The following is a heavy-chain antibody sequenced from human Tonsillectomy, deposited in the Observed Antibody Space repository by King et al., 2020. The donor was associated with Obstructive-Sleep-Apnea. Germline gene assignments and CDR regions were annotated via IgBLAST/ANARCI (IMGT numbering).Heavy chain of an antibody. V-gene: IGHV4-34*01. Sequence: VQLQQWGAGLLKPSETLSLTCAVYGGSFSGYYWGWIRQPLGKGLEWIGEINHSGSTNYNPSLKSRVSISVDTSKNQFSLNLSSVTAADTAVYYCARIVRPDAWGQGTTVTVSS. J-gene: IGHJ6*02. CDR1: GGSFSGYY. D-gene: IGHD2-21*01. CDR3: ARIVRPDA. CDR2: INHSGST.